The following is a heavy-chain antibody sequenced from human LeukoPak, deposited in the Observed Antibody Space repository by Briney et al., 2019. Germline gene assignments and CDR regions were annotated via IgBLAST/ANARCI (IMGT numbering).Heavy chain of an antibody. V-gene: IGHV1-46*01. CDR2: INPSGGST. CDR3: ARDYKNIVVVPAAIPRHYYYYYYMDV. J-gene: IGHJ6*03. CDR1: GYTFTSYY. D-gene: IGHD2-2*02. Sequence: RASVKVSCKASGYTFTSYYMHWVRQAPGQGLEWMGIINPSGGSTSYAQKFQGRVTMTRDMSTSTVYMELSSLRYEDTAVYYCARDYKNIVVVPAAIPRHYYYYYYMDVWGKGTTVTVSS.